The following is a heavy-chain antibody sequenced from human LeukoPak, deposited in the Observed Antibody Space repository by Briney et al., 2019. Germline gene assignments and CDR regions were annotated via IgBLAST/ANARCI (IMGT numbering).Heavy chain of an antibody. CDR2: IYYSGST. CDR1: GGSISSYY. CDR3: ARHGYSSGGIHAFDI. V-gene: IGHV4-59*08. D-gene: IGHD6-25*01. Sequence: SETLSLTCTVSGGSISSYYWSWIRQPPGKGLEWIGYIYYSGSTNYNPSLKSRVTISVDTSKNQFSLKLSSVTAADTAVYYCARHGYSSGGIHAFDIWGQGTMATVSS. J-gene: IGHJ3*02.